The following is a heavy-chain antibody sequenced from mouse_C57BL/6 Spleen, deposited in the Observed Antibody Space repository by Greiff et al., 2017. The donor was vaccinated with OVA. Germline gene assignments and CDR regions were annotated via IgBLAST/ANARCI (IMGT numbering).Heavy chain of an antibody. CDR1: GYTFTSYW. Sequence: VQLQQSGAELVRPGSSVKLSCKASGYTFTSYWMHWVKQRPIQGLEWIGNIDPSDSETHYNQKFKDKATLTVDKSSSTAYMQLSSLTSEDSAVYYCARPHYYGSSHWYFDVWGTGTTVTVSS. J-gene: IGHJ1*03. D-gene: IGHD1-1*01. V-gene: IGHV1-52*01. CDR2: IDPSDSET. CDR3: ARPHYYGSSHWYFDV.